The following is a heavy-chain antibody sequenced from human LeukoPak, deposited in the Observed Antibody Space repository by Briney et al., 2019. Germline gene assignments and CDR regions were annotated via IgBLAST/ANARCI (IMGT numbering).Heavy chain of an antibody. CDR3: ARDFASTYGSGSPYYCDSSGYYPLDY. Sequence: GGSLRLSCTASGFTITSYVTSWVRQAPGKGLEWISSLRGGDDSTNYADSVKGRFAISTDNFKNTVYLQMNTLTVDDTAVYYCARDFASTYGSGSPYYCDSSGYYPLDYWGQGTLVTVSS. D-gene: IGHD3-22*01. CDR1: GFTITSYV. J-gene: IGHJ4*02. CDR2: LRGGDDST. V-gene: IGHV3-23*01.